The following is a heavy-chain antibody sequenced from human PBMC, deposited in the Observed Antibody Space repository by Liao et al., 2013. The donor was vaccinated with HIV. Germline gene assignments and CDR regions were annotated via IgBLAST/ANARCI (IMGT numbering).Heavy chain of an antibody. CDR3: ARGDNGFWSGSHYYFYYMDV. J-gene: IGHJ6*03. Sequence: QVQLQESGPGLVKPSQTLSLTCSVSGASINNGSNYWSWIRQPAGKGLEWIGRIYTSGTTNCNPSLKGRVTISLDTAKNQFSLTLTSVTAADTAVYYCARGDNGFWSGSHYYFYYMDVWGKGTTVTVSS. CDR1: GASINNGSNY. CDR2: IYTSGTT. D-gene: IGHD3-3*01. V-gene: IGHV4-61*02.